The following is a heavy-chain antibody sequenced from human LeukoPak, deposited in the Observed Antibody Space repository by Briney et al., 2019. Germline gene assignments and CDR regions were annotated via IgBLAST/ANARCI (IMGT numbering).Heavy chain of an antibody. D-gene: IGHD3-3*01. CDR2: ISSSGSTI. CDR3: AREHRDGGFWSGQYQGPFDY. J-gene: IGHJ4*02. Sequence: GGSLRLSCAASGFTFSDYYMSWIRQAPGKWLEWVSYISSSGSTIYYADSVKGRFTISRDNAKNSLYLQMNSLRAEDTAVYYCAREHRDGGFWSGQYQGPFDYWGQGTLVTVSS. V-gene: IGHV3-11*04. CDR1: GFTFSDYY.